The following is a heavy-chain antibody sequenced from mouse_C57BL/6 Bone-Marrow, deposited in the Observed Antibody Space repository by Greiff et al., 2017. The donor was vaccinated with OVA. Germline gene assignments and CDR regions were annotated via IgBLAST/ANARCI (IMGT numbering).Heavy chain of an antibody. CDR3: EREEAAQAAWFAY. Sequence: QVQLQQSGPELVRPGASVKISCKAPGYTFTSHWMQWVRQRPGQGLEWIGEIFPGSGSTYYNEKFKGKATLTVDTSSSTAYMQLSSLTAEDSAVYFCEREEAAQAAWFAYWGQGTLVTVSA. V-gene: IGHV1-56*01. D-gene: IGHD3-2*02. J-gene: IGHJ3*01. CDR1: GYTFTSHW. CDR2: IFPGSGST.